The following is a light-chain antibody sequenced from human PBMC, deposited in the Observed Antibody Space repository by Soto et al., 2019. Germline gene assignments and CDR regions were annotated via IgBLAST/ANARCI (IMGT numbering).Light chain of an antibody. CDR1: QSVSSSY. CDR3: QHYGSSPGT. CDR2: GAS. J-gene: IGKJ5*01. V-gene: IGKV3-20*01. Sequence: EIVLTQSPGTLSLSPEERATLSXRASQSVSSSYLAWYQQKPGQAPRXXIYGASSRATGIPDRFSGSGSGPDFTLTISRLEPEDFAVYYCQHYGSSPGTFGQGTRLEIK.